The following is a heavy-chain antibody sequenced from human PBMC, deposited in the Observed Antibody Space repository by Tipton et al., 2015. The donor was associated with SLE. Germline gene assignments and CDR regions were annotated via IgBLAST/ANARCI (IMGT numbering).Heavy chain of an antibody. D-gene: IGHD5-18*01. CDR2: INHSGST. CDR3: ARARLGRGYSYGYGAFDI. CDR1: GGSFSAYY. V-gene: IGHV4-34*01. Sequence: TLSLTCAVYGGSFSAYYWSWIRQPPGKGLEWIGEINHSGSTNNNPSLKSRVTISVDTSKNQFSLKLSSVTAADTAVYYCARARLGRGYSYGYGAFDIWGQGTMVTVSS. J-gene: IGHJ3*02.